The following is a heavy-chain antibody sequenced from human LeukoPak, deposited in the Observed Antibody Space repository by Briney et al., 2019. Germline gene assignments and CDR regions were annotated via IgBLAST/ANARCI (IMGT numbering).Heavy chain of an antibody. CDR3: ARGESIAVAGTGYSDY. Sequence: GASVKVSCKVSGYTLTELSMHWVRQAPGKGLEWMGGFEPEDGETIYAQKFQGRVTMTRDTSTSTVYMELSSLRSEDTAVYYCARGESIAVAGTGYSDYWGQGTLVTVSS. J-gene: IGHJ4*02. CDR2: FEPEDGET. V-gene: IGHV1-24*01. CDR1: GYTLTELS. D-gene: IGHD6-19*01.